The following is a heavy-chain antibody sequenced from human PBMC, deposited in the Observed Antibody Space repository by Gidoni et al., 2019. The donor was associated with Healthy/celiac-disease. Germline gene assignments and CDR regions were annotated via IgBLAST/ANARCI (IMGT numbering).Heavy chain of an antibody. V-gene: IGHV3-9*01. J-gene: IGHJ4*02. CDR3: AKDISPYSSSWVDY. CDR1: GFTFDDYA. D-gene: IGHD6-13*01. Sequence: VQLVESGGGLVQPGRCLRLSCAASGFTFDDYAMHWVRQAPGKGLEWVSGISWNSGSIGYADSVKGRFTISRDNAKNSLYMQMNSLRAEDTALYYCAKDISPYSSSWVDYWGQGTLVTVSS. CDR2: ISWNSGSI.